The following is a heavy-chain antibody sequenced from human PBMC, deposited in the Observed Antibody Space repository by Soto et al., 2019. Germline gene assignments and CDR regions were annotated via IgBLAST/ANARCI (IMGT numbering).Heavy chain of an antibody. D-gene: IGHD6-6*01. CDR3: ARDRIAARPRRGNWFDP. V-gene: IGHV4-4*02. CDR1: SGSISSSNW. J-gene: IGHJ5*02. CDR2: IYHSGST. Sequence: PSETLSLTCAVSSGSISSSNWWSWVRQPPGKGLEWIGEIYHSGSTNYNPSLKSRVTISVDKSKNQFSLKLSSVTAADTAVYYCARDRIAARPRRGNWFDPWGQGTLVTVSS.